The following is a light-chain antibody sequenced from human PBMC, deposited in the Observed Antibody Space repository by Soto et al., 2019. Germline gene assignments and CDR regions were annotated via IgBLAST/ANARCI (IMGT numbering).Light chain of an antibody. V-gene: IGKV3-15*01. CDR2: RTS. CDR3: QQYNNWPSIT. CDR1: QSISSN. Sequence: EIVMTQSPATLSVSPGEIATLSFSASQSISSNLAFYQQKPGQAPRLLMFRTSSRATGFPARFSGSGSGTEFTLTISSLQSEDFAVYYCQQYNNWPSITFGQGTRLEI. J-gene: IGKJ5*01.